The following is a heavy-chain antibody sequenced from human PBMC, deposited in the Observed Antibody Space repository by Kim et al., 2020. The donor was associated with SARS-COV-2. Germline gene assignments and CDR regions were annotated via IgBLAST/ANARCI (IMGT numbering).Heavy chain of an antibody. Sequence: GGSLRLSCAASGFTFSSYAMSWVRQAPGKGLEWVSAISGSGGSTYYADSVKGRFTISRDNSKNTLYLQMNSLRAEDTAVYYCAKDPVLSIVVVPAAIGESSNWFDPWGQGTLVTVSS. J-gene: IGHJ5*02. CDR2: ISGSGGST. CDR3: AKDPVLSIVVVPAAIGESSNWFDP. D-gene: IGHD2-2*01. V-gene: IGHV3-23*01. CDR1: GFTFSSYA.